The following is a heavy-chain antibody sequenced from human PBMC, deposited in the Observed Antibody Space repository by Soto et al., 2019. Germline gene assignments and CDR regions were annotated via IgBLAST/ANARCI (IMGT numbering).Heavy chain of an antibody. D-gene: IGHD6-6*01. CDR3: AKSIAAVAEFDP. V-gene: IGHV1-18*01. CDR1: GYTFTSYG. Sequence: ASVKVSCKASGYTFTSYGISWVRQAPGQGLEWMGWISAYNGNTNYAQKIQGRVTMTTDTSTSTAYMELRSLRSDDTAVYYCAKSIAAVAEFDPWGQGTLVTVSS. J-gene: IGHJ5*02. CDR2: ISAYNGNT.